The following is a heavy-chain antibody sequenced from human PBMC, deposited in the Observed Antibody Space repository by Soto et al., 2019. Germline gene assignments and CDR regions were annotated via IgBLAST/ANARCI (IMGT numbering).Heavy chain of an antibody. CDR1: SDSISNYY. CDR2: IYYSGST. Sequence: PSETLSLTCTVSSDSISNYYWSWIRQPPGKGLEWIGYIYYSGSTNYNPSLKSRVTISVDTSKNQFSLKLSSVTVADTAVYYCARSGDRSGWFDPWGQGTLVTVSS. D-gene: IGHD2-21*01. J-gene: IGHJ5*02. V-gene: IGHV4-59*01. CDR3: ARSGDRSGWFDP.